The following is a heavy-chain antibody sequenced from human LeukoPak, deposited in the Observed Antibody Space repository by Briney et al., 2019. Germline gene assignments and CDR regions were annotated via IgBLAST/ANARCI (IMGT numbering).Heavy chain of an antibody. D-gene: IGHD4-11*01. J-gene: IGHJ5*02. CDR1: GFIVTTNY. V-gene: IGHV3-66*01. CDR2: IYSGGST. Sequence: GGSLRLSCAASGFIVTTNYMSWVRQAPGKGLEWVSVIYSGGSTYYADSVKGRFTISRDKSKNTLYLQMNSLRAEDTAVYYCARGMTTELPFDPWGQGTLVTVSS. CDR3: ARGMTTELPFDP.